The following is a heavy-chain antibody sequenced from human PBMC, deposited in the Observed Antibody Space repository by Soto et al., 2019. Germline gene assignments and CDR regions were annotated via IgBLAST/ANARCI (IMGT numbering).Heavy chain of an antibody. D-gene: IGHD2-21*02. CDR2: ISSSYYI. V-gene: IGHV3-21*01. CDR3: ARGDVVVLTATSNFDY. Sequence: GGSLRLSCAASGFTFSSYTMKWVRQAPGKGLEWVASISSSYYIKYADSVKGRFTISRDNAKNSLYLQMNSLRAEDTAVYYCARGDVVVLTATSNFDYWGQGTLVTVSS. CDR1: GFTFSSYT. J-gene: IGHJ4*02.